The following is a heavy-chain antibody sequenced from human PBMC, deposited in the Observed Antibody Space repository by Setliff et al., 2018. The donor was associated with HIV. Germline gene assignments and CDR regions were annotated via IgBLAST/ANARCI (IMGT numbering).Heavy chain of an antibody. CDR2: VYNSGGT. J-gene: IGHJ4*02. V-gene: IGHV4-59*11. D-gene: IGHD4-17*01. CDR3: ARLHGDFYFDL. Sequence: SETLSLTCTASGGSISSQYWSWIRQTPGKGLESIGYVYNSGGTNYNPSLKSRVTISVDTSKNQFSLRLSSVTAADTAVYYCARLHGDFYFDLWGQGTLVTVSS. CDR1: GGSISSQY.